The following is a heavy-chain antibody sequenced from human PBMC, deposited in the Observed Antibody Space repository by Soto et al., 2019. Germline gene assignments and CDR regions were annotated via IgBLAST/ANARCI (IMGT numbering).Heavy chain of an antibody. J-gene: IGHJ4*02. CDR2: INQDGREK. CDR3: AGDGEAAGLYLDY. V-gene: IGHV3-7*01. D-gene: IGHD6-25*01. Sequence: PGWSLRLSCAASGFIFSSYWMNWVRQAPGKGLEWVASINQDGREKYYVDSVKGRFTISRDNAKNSLYLQVNSLRAEDTAVYYCAGDGEAAGLYLDYWGQGTLVAVSS. CDR1: GFIFSSYW.